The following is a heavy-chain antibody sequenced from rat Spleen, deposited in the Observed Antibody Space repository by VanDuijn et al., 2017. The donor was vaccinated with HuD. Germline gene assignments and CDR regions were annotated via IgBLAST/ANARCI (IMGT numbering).Heavy chain of an antibody. J-gene: IGHJ4*01. CDR2: ISYDGSST. CDR1: GFTYSNYV. Sequence: EVQLVESGGGLVLPGRSLKLSCAASGFTYSNYVMAWVRQAPTKGLEWVATISYDGSSTYYRDSVKGRFTISRDNAKSTLYLQMDSLQSEDTATYYCARHGRGERTYYYVMDAWGQGASVTVSS. V-gene: IGHV5-29*01. CDR3: ARHGRGERTYYYVMDA. D-gene: IGHD4-3*01.